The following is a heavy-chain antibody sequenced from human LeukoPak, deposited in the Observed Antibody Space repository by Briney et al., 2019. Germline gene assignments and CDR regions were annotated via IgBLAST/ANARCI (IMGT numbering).Heavy chain of an antibody. CDR1: GGSISSYY. V-gene: IGHV4-59*01. CDR2: IYYSGST. D-gene: IGHD1-26*01. J-gene: IGHJ5*02. Sequence: PSETLSLTCTVSGGSISSYYWSWIRQPPGKGLEWIGYIYYSGSTNYNPSLKSRVTISVDTSKNQFSLKLSSVTAADTAVYYCARQNSGSPFNWFGPWGQGTLVTVSS. CDR3: ARQNSGSPFNWFGP.